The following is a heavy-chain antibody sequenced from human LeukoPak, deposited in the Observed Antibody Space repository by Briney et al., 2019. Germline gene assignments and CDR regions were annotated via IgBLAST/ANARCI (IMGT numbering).Heavy chain of an antibody. D-gene: IGHD3-10*01. CDR1: GFTFSSYA. V-gene: IGHV3-30*01. CDR3: ARDSTYYYASGSSGPHYFDY. Sequence: GRSLRLSSAASGFTFSSYAMHWVRQAPGKGLEWVAVISYDGGITNYADSVKGRFTISRDNSKNTLYLQLNSLRAEDAAVYYCARDSTYYYASGSSGPHYFDYWGQGTLVTVSS. J-gene: IGHJ4*02. CDR2: ISYDGGIT.